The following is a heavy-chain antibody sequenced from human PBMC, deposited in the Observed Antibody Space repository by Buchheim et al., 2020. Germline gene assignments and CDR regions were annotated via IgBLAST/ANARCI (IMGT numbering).Heavy chain of an antibody. CDR3: AKAITKIVDAIDY. J-gene: IGHJ4*02. D-gene: IGHD3-22*01. CDR1: GLNFSTYG. Sequence: VQLLESGGGVVQPGRSLRLSCVVSGLNFSTYGMDWVRQAPGKGLEWVALISYDGRNKFYADSVKGRFTISRDNSQNTLFLQMNSLRTEDTALYYCAKAITKIVDAIDYWGQGTL. CDR2: ISYDGRNK. V-gene: IGHV3-30*18.